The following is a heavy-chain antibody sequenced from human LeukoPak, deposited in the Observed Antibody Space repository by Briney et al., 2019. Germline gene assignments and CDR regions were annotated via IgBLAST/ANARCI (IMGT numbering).Heavy chain of an antibody. V-gene: IGHV1-69*13. CDR3: AREGDSSGMFDY. D-gene: IGHD3-22*01. CDR1: GGTFSSYA. CDR2: IIPIFGTA. Sequence: SVKVSCTASGGTFSSYAISWVRQAPGQGLEWMGGIIPIFGTANYAQKFQGRVTITADESTSTAYMELSSLRSEDTAVYYCAREGDSSGMFDYWGQGTLVIVSS. J-gene: IGHJ4*02.